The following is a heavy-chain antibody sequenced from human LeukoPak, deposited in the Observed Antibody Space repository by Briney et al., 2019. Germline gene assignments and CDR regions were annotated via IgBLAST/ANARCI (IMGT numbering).Heavy chain of an antibody. J-gene: IGHJ6*02. CDR1: GFTFSGSA. V-gene: IGHV3-73*01. CDR3: TRSWEDTAMARRLRYYYYGMDV. Sequence: PGGSLKLSCAASGFTFSGSAMHWVRQAAGKGLEWVGRIRSKANSYATAYAASVKGRFTISRDDSKNTACLQMNSLKTEDTAVYYCTRSWEDTAMARRLRYYYYGMDVWGQGTTVTVSS. D-gene: IGHD5-18*01. CDR2: IRSKANSYAT.